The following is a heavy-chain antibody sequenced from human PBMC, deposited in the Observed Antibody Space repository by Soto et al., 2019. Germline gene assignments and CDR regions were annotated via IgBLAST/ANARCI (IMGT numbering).Heavy chain of an antibody. CDR3: TIGSWSGEVFYI. J-gene: IGHJ3*02. V-gene: IGHV1-69*02. Sequence: QVQLVQSGAEVKKPGSSVKVSCKDSGGTFSTYSMFWVRQAPGQGLEWMGRIIPMLGIRNYAQRFQDRVTITADKSTATAHMELSSLRSEDTALYYCTIGSWSGEVFYIWGQGTMVSVSS. CDR1: GGTFSTYS. CDR2: IIPMLGIR. D-gene: IGHD2-21*01.